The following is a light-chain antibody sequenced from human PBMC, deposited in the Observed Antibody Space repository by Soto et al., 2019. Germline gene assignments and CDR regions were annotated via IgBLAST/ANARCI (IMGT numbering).Light chain of an antibody. CDR1: QDITNC. CDR3: QQSYSIPYT. Sequence: DIQMTQSPSSLSASVGDRVTITCQASQDITNCLNWYQQKPGKAPNLLIYDASSLQSGVPSRFSGSGSGTDFTLTISSLQPEDFATYYCQQSYSIPYTFGQGTKVDIK. J-gene: IGKJ2*01. CDR2: DAS. V-gene: IGKV1-39*01.